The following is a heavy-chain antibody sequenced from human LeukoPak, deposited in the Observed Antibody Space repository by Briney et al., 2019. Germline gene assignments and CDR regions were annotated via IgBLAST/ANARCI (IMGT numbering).Heavy chain of an antibody. CDR2: IYHSGST. V-gene: IGHV4-38-2*02. CDR3: ARSEGEGGQYCGGDCYHSGDY. CDR1: GYSLSSGYY. Sequence: SETLSLTCTVSGYSLSSGYYWGWIRQPPGKGLEWIGSIYHSGSTYYNPSLKSRVTISVDTSKNQFSLKLSSVTAADTAVYYCARSEGEGGQYCGGDCYHSGDYWGQGTLVTVSS. D-gene: IGHD2-21*02. J-gene: IGHJ4*02.